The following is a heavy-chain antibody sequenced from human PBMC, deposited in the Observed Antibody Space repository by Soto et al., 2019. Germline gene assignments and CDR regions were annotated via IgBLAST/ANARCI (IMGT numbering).Heavy chain of an antibody. CDR2: IWYDGSNK. J-gene: IGHJ6*02. CDR1: GFTFSSYG. Sequence: GGSLRVSCAASGFTFSSYGMHWVRQAPGNGLEWVAVIWYDGSNKYYADSVKGRFTISRDNSKNTLYLQMNSLRAEDTAVYYCARENRFLTPLGLYYYYYGMDVWGQGTTVTV. CDR3: ARENRFLTPLGLYYYYYGMDV. D-gene: IGHD3-3*01. V-gene: IGHV3-33*01.